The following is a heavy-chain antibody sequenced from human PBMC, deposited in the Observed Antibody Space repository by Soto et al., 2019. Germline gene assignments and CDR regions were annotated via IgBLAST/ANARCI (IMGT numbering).Heavy chain of an antibody. CDR2: NYFSGSA. V-gene: IGHV4-39*01. CDR1: GGSISNSRYY. Sequence: QLQVQESGPGLVKPSETLSLTCTVSGGSISNSRYYWGWIRQPPGKGLAWSGSNYFSGSAYYNPSLKNRVTITVDTSKTQFPLRLNSVTAAYTAVYYCARVDVGSEDYYYFYYYMDVWGKGTTVTVSS. CDR3: ARVDVGSEDYYYFYYYMDV. J-gene: IGHJ6*03. D-gene: IGHD3-10*01.